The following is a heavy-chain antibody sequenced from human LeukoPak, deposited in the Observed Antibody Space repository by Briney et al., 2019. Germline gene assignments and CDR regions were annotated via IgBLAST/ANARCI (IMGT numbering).Heavy chain of an antibody. CDR2: IYYSGST. J-gene: IGHJ4*02. D-gene: IGHD1-1*01. V-gene: IGHV4-39*01. CDR1: GGSISSSSYY. CDR3: ARVIRRWERGDYFDY. Sequence: SETLSLTCTVSGGSISSSSYYWGWIRQPPGKGLEWIGSIYYSGSTYYNPSLKSRVTISVDTSKNQFSLKLNSVTAADTAAYYCARVIRRWERGDYFDYWGQGTLVTVSS.